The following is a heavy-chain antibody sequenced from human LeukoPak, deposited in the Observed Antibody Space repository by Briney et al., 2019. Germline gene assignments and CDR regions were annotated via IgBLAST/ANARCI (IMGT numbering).Heavy chain of an antibody. V-gene: IGHV3-48*04. D-gene: IGHD3-22*01. CDR1: GFTFSSYG. CDR3: ARDLGYYDSSGYPRVGG. J-gene: IGHJ4*02. CDR2: ISGSGSTI. Sequence: GGSLRLSCAASGFTFSSYGMSWVRQAPGKGLEWVSGISGSGSTIYYADSVKGRFTISRDNAKNSLYLQMNGLRAEDTAVYYCARDLGYYDSSGYPRVGGWGQGTLVTVSS.